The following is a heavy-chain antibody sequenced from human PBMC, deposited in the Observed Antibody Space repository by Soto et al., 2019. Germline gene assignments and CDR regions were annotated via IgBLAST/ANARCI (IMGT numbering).Heavy chain of an antibody. CDR1: GYTFTGYY. CDR2: INPNSGGT. Sequence: ASVKVSCKASGYTFTGYYMHWVRQAPGQGLEWMGWINPNSGGTNYAQKFQGWVTMTRDTSISTAYMELSRLGSDDTAVYYCARGGAYYDYVFSAVDVWGQGTTVTVS. CDR3: ARGGAYYDYVFSAVDV. V-gene: IGHV1-2*04. D-gene: IGHD3-16*01. J-gene: IGHJ6*02.